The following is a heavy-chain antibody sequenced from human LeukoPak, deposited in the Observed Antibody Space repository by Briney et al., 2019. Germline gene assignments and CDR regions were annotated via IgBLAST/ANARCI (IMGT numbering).Heavy chain of an antibody. CDR3: ARAIGGCSYGPFDY. Sequence: SETLSLTCTVSGGSISSYYWSWIRQPPGKGLEWIGYIYYSGSTNYNPSLKSRVIISVDTSKNQFSLKLSSVTAADTAVYYCARAIGGCSYGPFDYWGQGTLVTVSS. J-gene: IGHJ4*02. D-gene: IGHD5-18*01. V-gene: IGHV4-59*13. CDR2: IYYSGST. CDR1: GGSISSYY.